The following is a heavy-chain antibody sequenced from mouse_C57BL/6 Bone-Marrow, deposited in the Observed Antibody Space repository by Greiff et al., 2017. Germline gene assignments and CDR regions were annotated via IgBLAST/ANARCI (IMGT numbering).Heavy chain of an antibody. CDR1: GYTFTSYW. Sequence: QVQLQQPGAELVMPGASVKLSCKASGYTFTSYWMHWVKQRPGQGLEWIGEIDPSDSYTNYNQKFKGKSTLTVDKSSSTAYMQLSSLTSEDSAVYYCAREGIRDSVDYWGQGTTLTVSS. CDR3: AREGIRDSVDY. J-gene: IGHJ2*01. D-gene: IGHD1-3*01. CDR2: IDPSDSYT. V-gene: IGHV1-69*01.